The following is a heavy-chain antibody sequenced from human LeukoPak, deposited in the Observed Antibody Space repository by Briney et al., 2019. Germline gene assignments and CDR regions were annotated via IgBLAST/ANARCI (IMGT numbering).Heavy chain of an antibody. CDR1: GFTFSSYG. D-gene: IGHD5-12*01. J-gene: IGHJ4*02. V-gene: IGHV3-30*02. CDR3: AKASYSGYDPIDS. CDR2: IHYDGINK. Sequence: GGSXRLSCAASGFTFSSYGMHWVRQAPGKGLEWVTFIHYDGINKYYTDSVKGRFAISRDISKNTLYLQMNSLRAEDTAVYFCAKASYSGYDPIDSWGQGTLVTVSS.